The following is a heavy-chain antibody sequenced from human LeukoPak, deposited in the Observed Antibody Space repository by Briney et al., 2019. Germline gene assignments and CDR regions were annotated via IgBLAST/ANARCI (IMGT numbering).Heavy chain of an antibody. Sequence: SETLSLTCSVSGASIGSHYWSWIRQPPGKGLEWIGYVYFTGRTNYNPFLKSRVTISVDTSKNQFSLRLSSVTAADTAVYYCARERRDGYKVYFDYWGQGTLVTVSS. V-gene: IGHV4-59*11. CDR2: VYFTGRT. J-gene: IGHJ4*02. CDR3: ARERRDGYKVYFDY. CDR1: GASIGSHY. D-gene: IGHD5-24*01.